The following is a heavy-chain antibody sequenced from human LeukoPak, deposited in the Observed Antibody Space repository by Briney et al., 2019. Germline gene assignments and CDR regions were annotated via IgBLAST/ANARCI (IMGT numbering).Heavy chain of an antibody. CDR3: ARDSSWSPFDS. CDR1: GGSMSSYY. Sequence: SETLSLTCTVSGGSMSSYYWSWIRQPPGNVLEWIGYIYYSGSTNYNPSLKSRVTISVDTSKNQFSLKLSSVTAADTAVYYCARDSSWSPFDSWGQGTLVTVSS. J-gene: IGHJ4*02. D-gene: IGHD6-13*01. CDR2: IYYSGST. V-gene: IGHV4-59*01.